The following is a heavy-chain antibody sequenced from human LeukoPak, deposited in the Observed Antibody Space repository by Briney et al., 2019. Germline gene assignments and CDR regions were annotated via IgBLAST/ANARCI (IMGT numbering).Heavy chain of an antibody. CDR2: ISYSGDDT. CDR1: GFTFSSSG. V-gene: IGHV3-23*01. Sequence: AGGSLRLSCAASGFTFSSSGLSWVRQAPGKGLYWVSSISYSGDDTYYADSVKGRFTISRDNFKNTLYLQMNSLRAEDTAFYYCAKVRYGSGSYTFDYWGQGTLVTVSS. CDR3: AKVRYGSGSYTFDY. J-gene: IGHJ4*02. D-gene: IGHD3-10*01.